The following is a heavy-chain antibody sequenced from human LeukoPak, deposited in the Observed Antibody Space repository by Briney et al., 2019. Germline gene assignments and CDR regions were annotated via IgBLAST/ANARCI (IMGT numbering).Heavy chain of an antibody. CDR1: GFTFSSYA. V-gene: IGHV3-30*04. Sequence: GRSLRLSCAASGFTFSSYAMHWVRQAPGKGLEWVAVISYDGSNKYYADSVKGRFTISRDNSKSTLYLQMNSLRAEDTAVYYCARDTERHSGSYLAYWGQGTLVTVSS. CDR3: ARDTERHSGSYLAY. D-gene: IGHD1-26*01. CDR2: ISYDGSNK. J-gene: IGHJ4*02.